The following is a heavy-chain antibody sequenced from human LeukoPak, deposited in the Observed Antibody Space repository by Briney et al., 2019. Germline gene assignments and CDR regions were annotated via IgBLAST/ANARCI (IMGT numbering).Heavy chain of an antibody. Sequence: GGSLRLSCAASGFTFSSYAMSWVRQAPGKGLEWVSAISGSGGSTYYADSAKGRFTISRDNAKNSLYLQMNSLRAEDTAVYYCARGWFRLIDYWGQGTLVTVSS. CDR3: ARGWFRLIDY. V-gene: IGHV3-23*01. J-gene: IGHJ4*02. CDR2: ISGSGGST. D-gene: IGHD3-10*01. CDR1: GFTFSSYA.